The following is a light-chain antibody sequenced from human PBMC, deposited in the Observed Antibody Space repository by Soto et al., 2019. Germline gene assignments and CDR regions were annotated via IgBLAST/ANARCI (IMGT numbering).Light chain of an antibody. Sequence: QSALTQPASVSGSPGQSSTISCTVANSDIGSYNFVSWYQQHPGRAPKLIISEVNVRPSGVSNRFSGSKSGNTASLTISGLQPEDEADFYCSSYSSTNSPYVFGGGTKVTVL. CDR3: SSYSSTNSPYV. CDR1: NSDIGSYNF. V-gene: IGLV2-14*01. CDR2: EVN. J-gene: IGLJ1*01.